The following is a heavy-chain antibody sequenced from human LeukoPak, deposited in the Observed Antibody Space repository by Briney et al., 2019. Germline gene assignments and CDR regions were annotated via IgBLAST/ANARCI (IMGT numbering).Heavy chain of an antibody. CDR3: AKGSIVGATSYYYLDV. CDR1: GFTFSYYG. CDR2: ISGSGGRT. J-gene: IGHJ6*03. Sequence: GGSLRLSCAASGFTFSYYGMNWVRQAPGKGLEWVSGISGSGGRTYYEDSVKGRFTISRDNSKNTLYLQMNSLRAEDTAVYYCAKGSIVGATSYYYLDVWGTGTTVTVSS. V-gene: IGHV3-23*01. D-gene: IGHD1-26*01.